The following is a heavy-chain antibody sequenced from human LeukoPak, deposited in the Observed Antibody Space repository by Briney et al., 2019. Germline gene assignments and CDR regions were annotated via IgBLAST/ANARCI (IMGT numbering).Heavy chain of an antibody. V-gene: IGHV3-23*01. D-gene: IGHD3-22*01. CDR3: AKLSYVADSSGYYLLAFDI. CDR1: GFTFSSYG. J-gene: IGHJ3*02. Sequence: GGSLRLSCAASGFTFSSYGMSWVRQAPGKGLEWVSAMSDSGDSTYYADSVKGRFTISRDNSKNTLYLQMNSLRTEDTAVYYCAKLSYVADSSGYYLLAFDIWGQGTMVTVSS. CDR2: MSDSGDST.